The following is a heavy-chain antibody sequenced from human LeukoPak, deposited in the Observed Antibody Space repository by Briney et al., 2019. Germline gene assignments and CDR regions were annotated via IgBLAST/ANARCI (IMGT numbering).Heavy chain of an antibody. CDR1: GFTISSVY. D-gene: IGHD2-21*02. CDR2: IYSGGST. Sequence: GGSLRLSCEASGFTISSVYMSWVRQAPGKGLEWVSVIYSGGSTYYADSVKGRFTISRDNSKNTLYLQMNSLRAEDTAVYYCARGSEVVTALSYYFDYWGQGTLVTVSS. J-gene: IGHJ4*02. CDR3: ARGSEVVTALSYYFDY. V-gene: IGHV3-53*01.